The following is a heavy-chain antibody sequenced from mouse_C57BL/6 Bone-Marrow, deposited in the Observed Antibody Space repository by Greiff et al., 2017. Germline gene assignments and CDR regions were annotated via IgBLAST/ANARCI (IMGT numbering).Heavy chain of an antibody. CDR3: AIGAMDY. CDR2: ISSGSSTI. Sequence: EVQLQEPGGGLVKPGGSLKLSCAASGFTFSDYGMHWVRQAPEKGLEWVAYISSGSSTIYYADTVKGRFTISRDNAKNTLFLQMTSLRSEDTAMYYWAIGAMDYWGQGTSVTVSS. J-gene: IGHJ4*01. V-gene: IGHV5-17*01. CDR1: GFTFSDYG.